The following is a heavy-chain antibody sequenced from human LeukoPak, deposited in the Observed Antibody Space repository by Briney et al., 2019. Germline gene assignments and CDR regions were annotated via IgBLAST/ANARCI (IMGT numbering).Heavy chain of an antibody. D-gene: IGHD4-17*01. Sequence: GGSLRLSCAASGFTFSSYGMHWVRKAPGKGLEWVAVISYDGSNKYYADSVKGRFTISRDNSKNTLYLQMNSLRAEDTAVYYCAKSVIGDYVVHYWGQGTLVTVSS. CDR1: GFTFSSYG. CDR2: ISYDGSNK. V-gene: IGHV3-30*18. CDR3: AKSVIGDYVVHY. J-gene: IGHJ4*02.